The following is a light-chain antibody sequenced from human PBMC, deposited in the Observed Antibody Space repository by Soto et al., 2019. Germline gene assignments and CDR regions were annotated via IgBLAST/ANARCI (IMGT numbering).Light chain of an antibody. CDR1: QNVNSN. V-gene: IGKV3-15*01. Sequence: EILMTQSPGTLSVSPGERATLSCRASQNVNSNLAWYQQKPGQAPMLLIYVASTKATGSPARLSGSGSGTEFTLTISSLQSENSAVYYCLQYNNWPSWTFGQGTKVEIK. J-gene: IGKJ1*01. CDR2: VAS. CDR3: LQYNNWPSWT.